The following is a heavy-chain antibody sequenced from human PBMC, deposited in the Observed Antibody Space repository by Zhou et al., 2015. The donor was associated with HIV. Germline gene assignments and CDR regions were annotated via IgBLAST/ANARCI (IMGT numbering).Heavy chain of an antibody. Sequence: QVQLVQSGAEVKKPGSSVKVSCKASGGTFSNYAISWVRQAPGQGLEWMGGIIPMFGTANHAQKFQGRVTITADKSTNTAYMELSNLRSEDTAVYYCARAWGHRQWLVGGVIWFDPWGQGTLVTVSS. CDR1: GGTFSNYA. CDR3: ARAWGHRQWLVGGVIWFDP. CDR2: IIPMFGTA. D-gene: IGHD6-19*01. V-gene: IGHV1-69*06. J-gene: IGHJ5*02.